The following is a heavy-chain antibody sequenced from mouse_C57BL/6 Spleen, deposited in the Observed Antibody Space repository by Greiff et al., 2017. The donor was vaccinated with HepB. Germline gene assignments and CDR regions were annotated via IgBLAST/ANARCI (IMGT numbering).Heavy chain of an antibody. CDR2: ISSGSSTI. Sequence: EVQLVESGGGLVKPGGSLKLSCAASGFTFSDYGIHWVRQAPEKGLEWVAYISSGSSTIYYADTVKGRVTISRDNAKNTLCLQMTSLRSEDTAMYYCARAHYYGPLFDYWGQGTTLTVSS. CDR3: ARAHYYGPLFDY. J-gene: IGHJ2*01. V-gene: IGHV5-17*01. D-gene: IGHD1-1*01. CDR1: GFTFSDYG.